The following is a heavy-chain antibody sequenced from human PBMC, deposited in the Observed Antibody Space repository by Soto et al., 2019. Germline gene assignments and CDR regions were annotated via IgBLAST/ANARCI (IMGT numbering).Heavy chain of an antibody. Sequence: GSLRLSCAASGFTFSSCAMSWVRQAPGKGLEWVSAISGSGGSTYYADSVKGRFTISRDNSKNTLYLQMNSLRAEDTAVYYCAKSQNVGTAMVSREGYGMDVCDQGTTVTVSS. CDR1: GFTFSSCA. J-gene: IGHJ6*02. D-gene: IGHD5-18*01. V-gene: IGHV3-23*01. CDR2: ISGSGGST. CDR3: AKSQNVGTAMVSREGYGMDV.